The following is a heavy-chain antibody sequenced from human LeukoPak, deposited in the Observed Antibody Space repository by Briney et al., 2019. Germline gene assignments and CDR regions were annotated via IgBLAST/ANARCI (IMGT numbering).Heavy chain of an antibody. D-gene: IGHD3-10*01. CDR3: AKDRSGSFPNWFDP. J-gene: IGHJ5*02. V-gene: IGHV3-23*01. CDR2: INGGGGNT. CDR1: GFTFSSYA. Sequence: GGSLRLSCAASGFTFSSYAMTWVRQAPGKGLEWVSAINGGGGNTYYTNSVKGRFTISRDNSKNTLYLQMNSLRAEDTAVYYCAKDRSGSFPNWFDPWGQGTLVTVSS.